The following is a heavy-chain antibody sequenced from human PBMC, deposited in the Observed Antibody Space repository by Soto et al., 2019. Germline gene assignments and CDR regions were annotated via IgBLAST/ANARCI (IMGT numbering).Heavy chain of an antibody. Sequence: GKALEWIGYIYHSGSTNYNPSLKSRVTISVDTSKNQLSLNLSSVTAAETAVYYCATKPRFRTVWYFFAYWLQRSLVIVSS. J-gene: IGHJ4*02. CDR3: ATKPRFRTVWYFFAY. D-gene: IGHD1-7*01. V-gene: IGHV4-59*03. CDR2: IYHSGST.